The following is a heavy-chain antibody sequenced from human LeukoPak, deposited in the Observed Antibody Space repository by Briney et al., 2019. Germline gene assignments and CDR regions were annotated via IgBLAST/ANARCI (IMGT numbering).Heavy chain of an antibody. CDR3: ARDHYDSSGYFLGNDY. CDR1: GGSFSGYY. J-gene: IGHJ4*02. Sequence: ASETLSLTCAVYGGSFSGYYWSWIRQPPGKGLEWIGEINHSGSTNYNPSLKSRVTISVDTSKKQFSLKLSSVTAADTAVYYCARDHYDSSGYFLGNDYWGQGILVTVSS. D-gene: IGHD3-22*01. CDR2: INHSGST. V-gene: IGHV4-34*01.